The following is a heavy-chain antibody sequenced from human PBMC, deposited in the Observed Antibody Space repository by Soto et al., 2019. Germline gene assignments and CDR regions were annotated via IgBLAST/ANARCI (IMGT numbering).Heavy chain of an antibody. J-gene: IGHJ4*02. V-gene: IGHV3-74*01. CDR3: VSDRHGDY. CDR2: IDHDGPT. CDR1: GVTFSNYW. D-gene: IGHD6-6*01. Sequence: EVQLVESGVGLVQPGGSLRLSCAGSGVTFSNYWMHWVRQAPGKGLEWVSRIDHDGPTDYADSVRGRFTISRDNAENTLYRQMNSLRPEDRAVYSCVSDRHGDYWGQGTRDTVSS.